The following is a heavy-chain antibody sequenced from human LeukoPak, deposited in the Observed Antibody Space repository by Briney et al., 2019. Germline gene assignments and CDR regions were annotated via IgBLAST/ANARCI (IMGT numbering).Heavy chain of an antibody. V-gene: IGHV4-34*01. CDR1: GGSFSNYY. J-gene: IGHJ4*02. CDR3: ARHRSGWLQSSFDY. Sequence: SETLSLTCAVYGGSFSNYYWSWIRQSPGKGLEWIGEITHSGSTNYNPSLKSRVTISVDTSKNQFSLKLSSVTAADTAVYYCARHRSGWLQSSFDYWGQGTLVTVSS. D-gene: IGHD5-24*01. CDR2: ITHSGST.